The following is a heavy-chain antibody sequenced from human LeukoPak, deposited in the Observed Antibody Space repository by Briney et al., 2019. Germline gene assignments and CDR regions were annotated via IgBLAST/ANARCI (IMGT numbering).Heavy chain of an antibody. CDR2: IKQDGSEK. D-gene: IGHD4-17*01. J-gene: IGHJ6*02. Sequence: PGGSLRLSCVASGFTFSSYWMSWVRQAPGKGLQWVANIKQDGSEKYYVDSVKGRFTISRENAKNSLYLQMNSLRAEDTAVYYCARGSHDYGDHGPSYYYGMDVWGQGTTVTVSS. CDR1: GFTFSSYW. V-gene: IGHV3-7*01. CDR3: ARGSHDYGDHGPSYYYGMDV.